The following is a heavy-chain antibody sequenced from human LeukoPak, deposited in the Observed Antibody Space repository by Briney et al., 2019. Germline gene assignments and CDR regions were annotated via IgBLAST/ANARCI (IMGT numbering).Heavy chain of an antibody. J-gene: IGHJ4*02. CDR1: GGTFSSYA. Sequence: ASVKVSCKASGGTFSSYAISWVRQAPGQGLEWMGRIIPIFGTANYAQKFQGRVTITTDESTSTAYMELSSLRSGDTAVYYCARDHDYGDYDVFVYXGQGTLVTVSX. CDR2: IIPIFGTA. V-gene: IGHV1-69*05. CDR3: ARDHDYGDYDVFVY. D-gene: IGHD4-17*01.